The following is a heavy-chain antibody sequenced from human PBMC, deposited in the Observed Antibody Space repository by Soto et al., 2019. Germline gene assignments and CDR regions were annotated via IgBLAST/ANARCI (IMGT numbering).Heavy chain of an antibody. V-gene: IGHV3-30*04. CDR2: ISDDGTNK. J-gene: IGHJ4*02. Sequence: GGSLRLSCKGSGFTFSSFAIQWVRQAPGKGLEWVAAISDDGTNKYTADSVKGRFTISRDNSRNTVYLQVNSLRIEDTAVYYCAKDRRAGGNYGFYSDFWGQGALVTVSS. CDR3: AKDRRAGGNYGFYSDF. D-gene: IGHD1-7*01. CDR1: GFTFSSFA.